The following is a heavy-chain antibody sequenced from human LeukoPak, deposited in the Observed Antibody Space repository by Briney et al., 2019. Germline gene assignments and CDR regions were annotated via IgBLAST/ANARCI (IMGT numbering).Heavy chain of an antibody. D-gene: IGHD5-24*01. CDR3: AADGNRDGYPGY. CDR1: GFPFSISA. V-gene: IGHV1-58*02. Sequence: GASVKVSCKASGFPFSISAMQWVRQARGQRLEWIGWIVVGSGNTNYAQEFHERVTITRDMSTTTTYMELSNLRSEDTAIYYCAADGNRDGYPGYWGQGTLVTVSS. J-gene: IGHJ4*02. CDR2: IVVGSGNT.